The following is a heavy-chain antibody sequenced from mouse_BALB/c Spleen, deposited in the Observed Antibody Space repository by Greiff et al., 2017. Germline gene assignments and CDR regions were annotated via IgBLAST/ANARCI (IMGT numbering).Heavy chain of an antibody. CDR3: ARSYDGYYFAY. Sequence: VQLQQSGAELVKPGASVKLSCKASGYTFTSYVMHWVKQKPGQGLEWIGYINPYNDGTKYNEKFKGKATLSSDKSSSTAYMELSSLTSEDSAVYYCARSYDGYYFAYWGQGTLVTVSA. D-gene: IGHD2-3*01. CDR1: GYTFTSYV. CDR2: INPYNDGT. J-gene: IGHJ3*01. V-gene: IGHV1-14*01.